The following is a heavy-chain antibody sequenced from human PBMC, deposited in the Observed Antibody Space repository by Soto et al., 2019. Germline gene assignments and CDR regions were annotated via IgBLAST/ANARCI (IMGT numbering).Heavy chain of an antibody. Sequence: QVHLVQSGGEVKKPGASLKVSCKASGYTFNRHGITWVRQAPGQGLEWMGWISGYNGDINYEQKFQGRVILSSDTLTSTVYLELKSRRFDATAVYYCARVRIVGAREIDFWGQGTLVTVSS. CDR2: ISGYNGDI. V-gene: IGHV1-18*04. J-gene: IGHJ4*02. CDR1: GYTFNRHG. CDR3: ARVRIVGAREIDF. D-gene: IGHD1-26*01.